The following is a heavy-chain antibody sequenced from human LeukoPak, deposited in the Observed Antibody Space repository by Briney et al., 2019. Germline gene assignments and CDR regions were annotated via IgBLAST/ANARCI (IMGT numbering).Heavy chain of an antibody. CDR2: IYYSGST. Sequence: SETLSLTCTVSGGSVSSGSYYWSWIRQPPGKGLVWIGYIYYSGSTNYNPSLKSRVTISVDTSKNQFSLKLSSVTAADTAVYYCARDPVYSSGWSIDYYGMDVWGQGTTVTVSS. V-gene: IGHV4-61*01. CDR3: ARDPVYSSGWSIDYYGMDV. J-gene: IGHJ6*02. CDR1: GGSVSSGSYY. D-gene: IGHD6-19*01.